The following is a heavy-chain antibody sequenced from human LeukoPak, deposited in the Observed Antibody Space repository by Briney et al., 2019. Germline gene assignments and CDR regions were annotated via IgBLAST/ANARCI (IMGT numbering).Heavy chain of an antibody. CDR1: GYTFTGYY. CDR3: AREELRFLEWLSKIAPHPVDY. J-gene: IGHJ4*02. Sequence: GASVKVSCKASGYTFTGYYMHWVRQAPGQGLEWMGWINPNSGGTNYAQKFQGRVTMTRDTSISTAYMELSRLRSDDTAVYYCAREELRFLEWLSKIAPHPVDYWGQGTLVTVSS. V-gene: IGHV1-2*02. CDR2: INPNSGGT. D-gene: IGHD3-3*01.